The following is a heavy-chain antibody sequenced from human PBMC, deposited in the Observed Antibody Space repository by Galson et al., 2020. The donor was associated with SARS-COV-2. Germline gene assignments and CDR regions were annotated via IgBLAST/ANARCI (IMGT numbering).Heavy chain of an antibody. Sequence: GGSLRLSCAASGFTFSSYAMSWVRQAPGKGLEWVSAISASGTSTYYADSVKGRFTISRDNSKNTLYLQMNSLRAEDTAVYYCAKMSGSYSRVMFTNFDYWGQGTLVTVSS. V-gene: IGHV3-23*01. CDR3: AKMSGSYSRVMFTNFDY. J-gene: IGHJ4*02. D-gene: IGHD1-26*01. CDR1: GFTFSSYA. CDR2: ISASGTST.